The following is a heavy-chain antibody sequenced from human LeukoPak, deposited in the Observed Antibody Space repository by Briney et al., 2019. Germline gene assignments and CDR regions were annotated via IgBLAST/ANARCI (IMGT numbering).Heavy chain of an antibody. V-gene: IGHV1-69*13. J-gene: IGHJ6*02. Sequence: GASVKVSCKASGGTFSSYAISWVRQAPGQRLEWMGGIIPIFGTANYAQKFQGRVTITADESTSTAYMELSSLRSEDTAVYYCARGYCSSTSCSRRRYYYGMDVWGQGTTVTVSS. CDR1: GGTFSSYA. D-gene: IGHD2-2*01. CDR3: ARGYCSSTSCSRRRYYYGMDV. CDR2: IIPIFGTA.